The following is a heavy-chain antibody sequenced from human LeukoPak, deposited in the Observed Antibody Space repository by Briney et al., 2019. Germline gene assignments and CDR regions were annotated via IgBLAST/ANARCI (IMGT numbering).Heavy chain of an antibody. J-gene: IGHJ6*03. V-gene: IGHV4-30-4*08. CDR3: ARGPNSDNYYYYYYMDV. CDR1: GGSISSGDYY. Sequence: SQTLSLTCTVSGGSISSGDYYWSWIRQPPGKGLEWIGYIYYSGSTYYNPSLKSRVTISVDTSKNQFSLKLSSVTAADTAVYYCARGPNSDNYYYYYYMDVWGKGTTVTVSS. D-gene: IGHD3-9*01. CDR2: IYYSGST.